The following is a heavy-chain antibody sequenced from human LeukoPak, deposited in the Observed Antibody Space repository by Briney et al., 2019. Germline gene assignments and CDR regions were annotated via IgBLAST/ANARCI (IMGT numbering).Heavy chain of an antibody. Sequence: SQTLSLTCTVSGGSISSGDYYWSWIRQPPGKGLEWIGYIYYSGSTYYNPSLKSRVTISVDTSKNQFSLKLSSVTAADTAVYYCARCPAGYYYYYMDVWGKGTTVTVSS. CDR2: IYYSGST. D-gene: IGHD2-2*01. CDR3: ARCPAGYYYYYMDV. V-gene: IGHV4-30-4*01. CDR1: GGSISSGDYY. J-gene: IGHJ6*03.